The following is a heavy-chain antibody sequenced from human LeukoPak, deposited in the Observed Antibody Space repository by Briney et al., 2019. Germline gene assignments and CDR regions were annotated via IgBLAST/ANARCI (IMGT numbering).Heavy chain of an antibody. J-gene: IGHJ5*02. CDR1: GGSISSYY. CDR3: AREDYDSNGYYSVYWFDP. Sequence: PSETLSLTCTVSGGSISSYYWTWIRQPAGKGLEWIGRIYSSGRTNYNPSLKSRVTMSADTSKNQFSLKLTSVTAADTAVYYCAREDYDSNGYYSVYWFDPWGQGTLVTVSS. D-gene: IGHD3-22*01. CDR2: IYSSGRT. V-gene: IGHV4-4*07.